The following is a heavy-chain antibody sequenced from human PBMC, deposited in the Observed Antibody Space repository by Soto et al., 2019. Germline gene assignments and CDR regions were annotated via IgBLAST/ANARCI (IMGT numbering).Heavy chain of an antibody. CDR2: IYYMGRT. J-gene: IGHJ4*02. V-gene: IGHV4-61*08. D-gene: IGHD1-26*01. Sequence: SETLSLTCTVAGVSISSGDYYCSWIRQHPGKGLEWIGYIYYMGRTNYNPSLKSRVTMSIDTSKNQFSLKLSSVTAADTAVYYCARDPVGVTHFDYWGQGALVTVSS. CDR1: GVSISSGDYY. CDR3: ARDPVGVTHFDY.